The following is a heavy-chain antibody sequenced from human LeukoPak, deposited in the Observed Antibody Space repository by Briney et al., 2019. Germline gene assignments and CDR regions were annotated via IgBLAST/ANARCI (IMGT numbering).Heavy chain of an antibody. Sequence: GGSLRLFRASSGFTFNKYAMTWVRRAPGKGLEWVSSITASGDSTYCADSVKGRFTISRHNSKNTLYLQMSSLRAEDTPVYYCARDYPTSGIVTIFDYWGQGSLVTVSS. CDR2: ITASGDST. D-gene: IGHD1-1*01. CDR1: GFTFNKYA. J-gene: IGHJ4*02. V-gene: IGHV3-23*01. CDR3: ARDYPTSGIVTIFDY.